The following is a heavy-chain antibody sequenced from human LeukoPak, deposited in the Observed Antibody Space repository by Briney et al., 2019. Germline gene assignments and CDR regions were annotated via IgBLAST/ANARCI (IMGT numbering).Heavy chain of an antibody. CDR2: IYYSGST. Sequence: SETLSLTCTVSGGSISSSSYYWGWIRQPPGKGLEWIGSIYYSGSTYYNPSLKSRVTISVDTSKNQFSLKLSSVTAADTAVYYCAADYDSSGYMSVRFDPWGQGTLVTVSS. CDR3: AADYDSSGYMSVRFDP. D-gene: IGHD3-22*01. CDR1: GGSISSSSYY. J-gene: IGHJ5*02. V-gene: IGHV4-39*01.